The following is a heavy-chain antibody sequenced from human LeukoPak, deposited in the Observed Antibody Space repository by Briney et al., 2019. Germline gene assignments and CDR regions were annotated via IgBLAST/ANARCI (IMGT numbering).Heavy chain of an antibody. D-gene: IGHD3-10*01. Sequence: SETLSLTCTVSGGSISPYFWSWMRQTPGKGLEWIGYISYTGSTNYNPAPKSRVTISVDTSKDQFSLQLTSVTAADTAVYYCARDDYRGVTNFDPWGQGTLVTVSS. J-gene: IGHJ5*02. CDR2: ISYTGST. CDR3: ARDDYRGVTNFDP. V-gene: IGHV4-59*01. CDR1: GGSISPYF.